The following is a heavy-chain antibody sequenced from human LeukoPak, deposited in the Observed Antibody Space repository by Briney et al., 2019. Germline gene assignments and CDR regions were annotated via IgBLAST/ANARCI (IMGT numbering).Heavy chain of an antibody. CDR2: INHSGST. CDR1: GGSFSGYY. Sequence: PSETLSLTCAVYGGSFSGYYWSWIRQPPGKGLEWIGEINHSGSTNYNPSLKSRVTISVDTSKNQFSLKLSSVTAADTAVYYCASGGYYDSKREIDYWGQGTLVTVSS. CDR3: ASGGYYDSKREIDY. D-gene: IGHD3-22*01. V-gene: IGHV4-34*01. J-gene: IGHJ4*02.